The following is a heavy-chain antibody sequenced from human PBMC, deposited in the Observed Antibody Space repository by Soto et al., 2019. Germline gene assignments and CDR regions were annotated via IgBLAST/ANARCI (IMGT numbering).Heavy chain of an antibody. CDR1: GFTFSSYA. V-gene: IGHV3-23*01. D-gene: IGHD6-6*01. J-gene: IGHJ4*02. CDR3: AKYLRAIIAARGL. CDR2: ISGSGGSR. Sequence: EVQLLESGGGLVQPGGSLRLSCAASGFTFSSYAMSWVRQAPGKGLEGGSAISGSGGSRYYADSVKGRFTISRDNSKNKMYQQMNNVRAEDELGCYCAKYLRAIIAARGLWGQGTLVTVSS.